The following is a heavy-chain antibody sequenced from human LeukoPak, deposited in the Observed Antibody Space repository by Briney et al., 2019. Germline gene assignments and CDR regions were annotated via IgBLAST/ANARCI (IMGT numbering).Heavy chain of an antibody. Sequence: PGGSLRLSCTASGFTFGDYAMSWFRQAPGKGLEWVGFIRSKAYGGTTEYAASVKGRFTISRDDSKSIAYLQMNSLKTEDTAVYYCTRDSDYGDYTFDYWGQGTLVTVSS. J-gene: IGHJ4*02. CDR1: GFTFGDYA. D-gene: IGHD4-17*01. CDR2: IRSKAYGGTT. V-gene: IGHV3-49*03. CDR3: TRDSDYGDYTFDY.